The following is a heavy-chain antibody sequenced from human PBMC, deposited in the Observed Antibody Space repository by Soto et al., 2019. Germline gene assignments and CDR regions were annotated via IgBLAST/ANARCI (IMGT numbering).Heavy chain of an antibody. Sequence: ASVKVSCKASGYTFTDYYVHWVRQAPCQGLELMGWINPTNGGTKYAQKFQGGVTMTRDTSSSTAYMGLSRLTSDDTAVYYCARQAVDRSGYYDFWGRG. CDR2: INPTNGGT. CDR3: ARQAVDRSGYYDF. J-gene: IGHJ4*01. D-gene: IGHD3-22*01. V-gene: IGHV1-2*02. CDR1: GYTFTDYY.